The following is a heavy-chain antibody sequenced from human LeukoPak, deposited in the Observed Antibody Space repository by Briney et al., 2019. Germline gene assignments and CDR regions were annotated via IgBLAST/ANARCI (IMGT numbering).Heavy chain of an antibody. D-gene: IGHD2/OR15-2a*01. Sequence: PSETLSLTCAVYGGSFSGYYWSWIRQPPGKGLEWIAYISDIGSINYNPSLKSRVTISLDTSKNQFSLRLSSVTAADTAVYYCAGHHPRNTVDFWGQGTLVTVSS. CDR1: GGSFSGYY. J-gene: IGHJ4*02. CDR2: ISDIGSI. V-gene: IGHV4-59*08. CDR3: AGHHPRNTVDF.